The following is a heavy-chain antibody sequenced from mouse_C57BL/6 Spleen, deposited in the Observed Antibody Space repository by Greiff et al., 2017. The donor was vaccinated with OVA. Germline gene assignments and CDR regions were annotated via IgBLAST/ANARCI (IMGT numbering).Heavy chain of an antibody. CDR2: IDPETGGT. J-gene: IGHJ1*03. Sequence: QVQLQQSGAELVRPGASVTLSCKASGYTFTDYEMHWVKQTPVHGLEWIGAIDPETGGTAYNQKFKGKAILTADKSSSTAYMELRSLTSEDSAVYYCTRPLITTVVATGYFDVWGTGTTVTVSS. D-gene: IGHD1-1*01. V-gene: IGHV1-15*01. CDR3: TRPLITTVVATGYFDV. CDR1: GYTFTDYE.